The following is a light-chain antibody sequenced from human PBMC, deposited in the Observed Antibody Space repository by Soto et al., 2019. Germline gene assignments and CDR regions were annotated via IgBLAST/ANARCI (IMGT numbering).Light chain of an antibody. Sequence: QPVLTQSPSASASLGASVKLTCTLSSEHSRYTIAWHQQQPDTGPRYLMKVNSDGRHTRGDGIPNRFSGSSSGAERYLTISGLQSEDEADYYCQTWGTGIWVFGGGTKLTVL. CDR2: VNSDGRH. V-gene: IGLV4-69*01. CDR3: QTWGTGIWV. J-gene: IGLJ3*02. CDR1: SEHSRYT.